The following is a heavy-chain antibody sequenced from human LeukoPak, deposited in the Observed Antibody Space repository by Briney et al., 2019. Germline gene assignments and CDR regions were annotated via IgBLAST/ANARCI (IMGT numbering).Heavy chain of an antibody. V-gene: IGHV1-69*04. CDR3: ARGRGSSAGAFDI. Sequence: ASVKVSCKASGGTFSSYAISGVRQAPGQGLEWMGRIIPILGIANYAQKFQGRVTITADKSTSTAYMELSSLRSEDTAVYYCARGRGSSAGAFDIWGQGTMVTVSS. D-gene: IGHD6-19*01. CDR1: GGTFSSYA. J-gene: IGHJ3*02. CDR2: IIPILGIA.